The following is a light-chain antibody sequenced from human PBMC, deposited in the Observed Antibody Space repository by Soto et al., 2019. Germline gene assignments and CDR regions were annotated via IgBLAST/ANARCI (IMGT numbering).Light chain of an antibody. J-gene: IGLJ1*01. CDR3: CSYAGSYV. Sequence: QSVLTQPASVSGSPGQSITISCTGTSSDAGSYNLVSWYQQHPGKAPKLMIYEVSKRPSGVSNRFSGSKSGNTASLTISGLQAEDEADYYCCSYAGSYVFGTGTKVTVL. CDR2: EVS. CDR1: SSDAGSYNL. V-gene: IGLV2-23*02.